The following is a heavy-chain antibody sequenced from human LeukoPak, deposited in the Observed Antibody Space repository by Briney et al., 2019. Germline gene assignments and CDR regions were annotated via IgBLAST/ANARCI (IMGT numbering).Heavy chain of an antibody. V-gene: IGHV1-69*02. CDR3: ASSYDFWSGRDAFDI. CDR1: GGTFSSYT. Sequence: GASVKVSCKASGGTFSSYTISWVRQAPGQGLEWMGRIIPILGIANYAQKFQGRVTITADKSTSTAYMELSSLRSEDTAVYYCASSYDFWSGRDAFDIWGQGTMVTVSS. D-gene: IGHD3-3*01. J-gene: IGHJ3*02. CDR2: IIPILGIA.